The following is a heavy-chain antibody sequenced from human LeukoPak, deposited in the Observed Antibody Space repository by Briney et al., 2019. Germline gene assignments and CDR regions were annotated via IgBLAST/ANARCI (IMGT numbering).Heavy chain of an antibody. CDR1: GFTFSDYS. CDR3: ARGIEYRLFGFDY. Sequence: GGSLRLSCAASGFTFSDYSMNWVRQAPGKGLEWVSSITSSGTYIYYADSVKGRFTISRDNAKNSLYLQMNSLRAEDTAVYYCARGIEYRLFGFDYWGQGTLVTVSS. CDR2: ITSSGTYI. D-gene: IGHD3-22*01. J-gene: IGHJ4*02. V-gene: IGHV3-21*01.